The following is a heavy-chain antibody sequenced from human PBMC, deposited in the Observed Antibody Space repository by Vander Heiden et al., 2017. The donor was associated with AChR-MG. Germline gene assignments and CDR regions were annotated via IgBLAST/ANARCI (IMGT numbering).Heavy chain of an antibody. V-gene: IGHV2-70*04. CDR2: IDWDDEK. J-gene: IGHJ4*02. D-gene: IGHD6-19*01. CDR3: ARREWLGGEDC. CDR1: GFSLSTSGMR. Sequence: QVTLKESGPALVKPTQTLTLTCTFSGFSLSTSGMRVSWIRQPPGKALEWLARIDWDDEKLDSTSLKTRLTISKDTSKNQVVLTMTNMDPVDTATYYCARREWLGGEDCWGQGTLVTVSS.